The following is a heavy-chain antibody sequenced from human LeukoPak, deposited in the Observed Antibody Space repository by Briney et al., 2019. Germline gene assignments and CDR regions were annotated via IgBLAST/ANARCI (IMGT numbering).Heavy chain of an antibody. V-gene: IGHV3-7*03. CDR1: GFSFNYYW. Sequence: GGSLRLSCAASGFSFNYYWMTWVRQAPGKGLEWVANIKYDGGEKYYVASVKGRSTISKDPANNSIYLQMTSLRAEEAAIYYCARARRILAAAGTALASWGQATLVTVSS. J-gene: IGHJ5*02. CDR3: ARARRILAAAGTALAS. CDR2: IKYDGGEK. D-gene: IGHD6-13*01.